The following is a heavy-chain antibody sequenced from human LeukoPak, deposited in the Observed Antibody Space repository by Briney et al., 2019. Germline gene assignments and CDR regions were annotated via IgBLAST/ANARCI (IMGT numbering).Heavy chain of an antibody. V-gene: IGHV3-7*03. D-gene: IGHD1-7*01. J-gene: IGHJ4*02. CDR1: GFTFSSYW. CDR2: IKQDGSEK. CDR3: AKGSVTGTTPLYYFDY. Sequence: GGSLRLSCAASGFTFSSYWMSWVRQAPGKGLEWVANIKQDGSEKYYVDSVKGRFTISRDNAKNSLYLQMNSLRAEDTAVYYCAKGSVTGTTPLYYFDYWGQGTLVTVSS.